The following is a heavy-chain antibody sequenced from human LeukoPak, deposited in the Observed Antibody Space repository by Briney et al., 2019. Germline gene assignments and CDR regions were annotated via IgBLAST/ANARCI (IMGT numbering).Heavy chain of an antibody. CDR3: ARAYSSGWDYFDY. V-gene: IGHV4-59*01. Sequence: PSETLSLTCTVSGGSISSYYWSWIRQPPGKGLGWIGYIYYSGSTNYNPSLKSRVTISVDTSNNQFSLKLSSVTAADTAVYYCARAYSSGWDYFDYWGQGTLVTVSS. J-gene: IGHJ4*02. CDR2: IYYSGST. D-gene: IGHD6-19*01. CDR1: GGSISSYY.